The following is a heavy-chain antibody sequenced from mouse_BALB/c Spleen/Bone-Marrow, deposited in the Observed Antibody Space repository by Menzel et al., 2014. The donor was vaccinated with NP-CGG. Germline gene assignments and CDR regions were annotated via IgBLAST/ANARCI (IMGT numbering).Heavy chain of an antibody. CDR3: AKRDIYYGYDGNAMDY. Sequence: QVHVKQSGAELARPGASVKMSCKASGYTFTTYTMHWVKQRPGQGLEWIGYINPSSGYTNYNQKFKDKATLTADKSSSTAYMQLSSLTPEDSAVYFCAKRDIYYGYDGNAMDYWGQGTSVTVSS. D-gene: IGHD2-2*01. V-gene: IGHV1-4*01. CDR2: INPSSGYT. CDR1: GYTFTTYT. J-gene: IGHJ4*01.